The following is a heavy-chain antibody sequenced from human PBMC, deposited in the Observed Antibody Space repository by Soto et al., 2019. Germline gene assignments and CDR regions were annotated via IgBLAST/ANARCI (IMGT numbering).Heavy chain of an antibody. CDR2: MNPNSGNT. CDR1: GYTFTSYD. Sequence: GASVKVSCKASGYTFTSYDINWVRQATGQGLEWMGWMNPNSGNTGYAQKFQGRVTMTRNTSISTAYMELSSLRSEDTAVYYCARGGRYCSGGTSYSQLYDHWVQGTLGSGFS. D-gene: IGHD2-15*01. J-gene: IGHJ4*02. CDR3: ARGGRYCSGGTSYSQLYDH. V-gene: IGHV1-8*01.